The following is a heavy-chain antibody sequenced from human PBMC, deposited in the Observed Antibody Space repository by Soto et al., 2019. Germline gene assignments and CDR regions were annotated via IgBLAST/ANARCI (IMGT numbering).Heavy chain of an antibody. Sequence: SETLSLTCAVSGYSISSGYYWGWIRQPPGKGLEWTGSIYHSGSTYYNPSLKSRVTISVDTSKNQFSLKLSSVTAADTAAYYCAARENGNPHYYYCGMDVWDQGTTGTVS. D-gene: IGHD1-1*01. CDR2: IYHSGST. V-gene: IGHV4-38-2*01. CDR3: AARENGNPHYYYCGMDV. CDR1: GYSISSGYY. J-gene: IGHJ6*02.